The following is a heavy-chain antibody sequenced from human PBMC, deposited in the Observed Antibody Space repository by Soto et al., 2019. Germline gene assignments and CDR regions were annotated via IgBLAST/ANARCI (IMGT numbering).Heavy chain of an antibody. CDR1: GFTFSSYA. D-gene: IGHD6-6*01. V-gene: IGHV3-23*01. CDR3: AKRFGAARSQGSLFDY. Sequence: GGSLRLSCAASGFTFSSYAMSWVRQAPGKGLEWVSAISGSGGSTYYADSVKGRFTISRDNSKNTLYLQMNSLRAEDTAVYYCAKRFGAARSQGSLFDYWGQGTLVTVSS. J-gene: IGHJ4*02. CDR2: ISGSGGST.